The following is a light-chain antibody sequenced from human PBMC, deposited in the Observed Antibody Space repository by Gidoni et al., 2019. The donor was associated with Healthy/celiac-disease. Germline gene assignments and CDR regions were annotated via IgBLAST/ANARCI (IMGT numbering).Light chain of an antibody. Sequence: ELVLTQSPGTLALSPGDRATLSCRASQSVSSSYLGWYQQKPGQAPRLVIYGASSRATGIPDRFSGSGSGTDFTLTISRLEPEDFALYYCQQYGISPPTFGPGTKVDIK. V-gene: IGKV3-20*01. J-gene: IGKJ3*01. CDR1: QSVSSSY. CDR3: QQYGISPPT. CDR2: GAS.